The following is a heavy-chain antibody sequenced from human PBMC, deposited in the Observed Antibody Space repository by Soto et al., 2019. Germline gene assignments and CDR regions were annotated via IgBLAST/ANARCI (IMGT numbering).Heavy chain of an antibody. J-gene: IGHJ6*03. CDR1: TFTFTTYW. Sequence: GGSLTLSCAASTFTFTTYWMHWVRQAPGKGLVWVSRINGDGRIITYADSVKGRFTVSRDNAKNTLYLEMNSLRAEDTAVYYCARVGTGYYYKDVWGKGTTVTVSS. CDR3: ARVGTGYYYKDV. V-gene: IGHV3-74*01. CDR2: INGDGRII.